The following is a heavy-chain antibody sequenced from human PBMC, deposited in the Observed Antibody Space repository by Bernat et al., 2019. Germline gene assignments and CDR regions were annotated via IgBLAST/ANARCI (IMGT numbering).Heavy chain of an antibody. Sequence: GGWGGGGVERGGWRKRCCAASGFAFSGSAVHWVRQASGKVLELVGRIRSKANSYATAYAASVKGRFTISRDDSKNTAYLQMNSLKTEDTAVYDCTRQVTYYYGSGSPYGMDVWGQGTTVTVSS. V-gene: IGHV3-73*01. D-gene: IGHD3-10*01. CDR3: TRQVTYYYGSGSPYGMDV. CDR1: GFAFSGSA. J-gene: IGHJ6*02. CDR2: IRSKANSYAT.